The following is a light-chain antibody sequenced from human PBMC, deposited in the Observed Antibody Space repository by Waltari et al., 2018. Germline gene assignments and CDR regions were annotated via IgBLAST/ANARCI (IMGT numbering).Light chain of an antibody. Sequence: QSPGTLSVSPGERVTLSCRASQNINTDLAWYQQKPGHTPRLLIYDTSTRATGLPARFSGSGSGTDFTLTISSLQSEDLAVYYCQQYNTWPPLAFGGGTKVEIK. V-gene: IGKV3-15*01. CDR1: QNINTD. J-gene: IGKJ4*01. CDR2: DTS. CDR3: QQYNTWPPLA.